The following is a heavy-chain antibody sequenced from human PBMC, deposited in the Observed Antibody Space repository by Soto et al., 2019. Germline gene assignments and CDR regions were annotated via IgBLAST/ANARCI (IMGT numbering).Heavy chain of an antibody. J-gene: IGHJ4*02. V-gene: IGHV3-11*06. D-gene: IGHD3-22*01. Sequence: QVQLVESGGGLVKPGGSLRLSCVASAFTFSDYYMNWIRQAPGKGLEWVSYIGRSVTYKKYASWGKGRFTISKANARNRLNLKTICLKDEDTAVYFCAAGYYHDTSGYFYYWGQGTLVTVSS. CDR3: AAGYYHDTSGYFYY. CDR2: IGRSVTYK. CDR1: AFTFSDYY.